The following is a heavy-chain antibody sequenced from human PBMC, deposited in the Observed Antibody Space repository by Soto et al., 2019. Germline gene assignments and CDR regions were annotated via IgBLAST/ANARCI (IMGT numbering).Heavy chain of an antibody. J-gene: IGHJ6*02. CDR2: IIPIFGTS. CDR3: ARDLKRYYDSSGYGYYYYGMDV. Sequence: SVKVCCKASGGTFSSYAISWVRQARGQGLEWMGGIIPIFGTSNYAQKFQGRGTITAEESTSTAYMELSSLRSEDTAVYYCARDLKRYYDSSGYGYYYYGMDVWGQGTTVTVSS. V-gene: IGHV1-69*01. D-gene: IGHD3-22*01. CDR1: GGTFSSYA.